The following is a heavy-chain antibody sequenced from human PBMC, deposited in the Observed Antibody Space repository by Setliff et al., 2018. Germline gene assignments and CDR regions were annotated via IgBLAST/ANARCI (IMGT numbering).Heavy chain of an antibody. V-gene: IGHV3-7*01. Sequence: PGGSLRLSCAASGFTFSNAWMSWVRQAPGKGLEWVANIKQDGSEKYYVDSVKGRFTISRDNAKNSLYLQMNSLRAEDTAVYYCARDATYYDFWSDYSPDAFDIWGQGTMVTVSS. J-gene: IGHJ3*02. CDR2: IKQDGSEK. CDR3: ARDATYYDFWSDYSPDAFDI. CDR1: GFTFSNAW. D-gene: IGHD3-3*01.